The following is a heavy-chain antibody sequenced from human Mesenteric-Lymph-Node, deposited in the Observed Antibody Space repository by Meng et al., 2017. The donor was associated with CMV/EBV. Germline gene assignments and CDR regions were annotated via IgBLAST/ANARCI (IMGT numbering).Heavy chain of an antibody. CDR2: ISSSSSYI. CDR3: ARDLYSSSLDY. J-gene: IGHJ4*02. CDR1: GFTFSSYS. D-gene: IGHD6-6*01. V-gene: IGHV3-21*01. Sequence: GESLKISCAASGFTFSSYSMNWVRQAPGKGLEWVSSISSSSSYIYYADSVKGRFTISRDNSKNTLYLQMNSLRAEDTAVYYCARDLYSSSLDYWGQGTLVTVSS.